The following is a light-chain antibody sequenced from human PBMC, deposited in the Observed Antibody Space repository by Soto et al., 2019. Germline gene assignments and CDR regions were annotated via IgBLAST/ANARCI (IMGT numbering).Light chain of an antibody. CDR3: QQYNSWPPWT. CDR2: GAS. CDR1: QSVSIN. Sequence: EIVRIQTPPKIVVYPEGIATVACRASQSVSINLAWYQQKSGRAPRLLIYGASTRATGIPARFSGSGSGTEFTVTVRSLRSEDCAVYSCQQYNSWPPWTFGQGTKV. J-gene: IGKJ1*01. V-gene: IGKV3-15*01.